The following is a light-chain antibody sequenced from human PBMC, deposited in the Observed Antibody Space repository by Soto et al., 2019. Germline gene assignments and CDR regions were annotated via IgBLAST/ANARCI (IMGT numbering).Light chain of an antibody. J-gene: IGKJ1*01. CDR2: GAS. V-gene: IGKV3-20*01. CDR3: QQYGSSPRT. CDR1: QSVGSSY. Sequence: ELVLTQSPGTLSLSPGERATLSCRASQSVGSSYLAWYQQKPGQAPRLLIYGASGRATGIPDRFSGSGSGTDFTLTISRLEPEDFAVYYCQQYGSSPRTFGQGTKVDIK.